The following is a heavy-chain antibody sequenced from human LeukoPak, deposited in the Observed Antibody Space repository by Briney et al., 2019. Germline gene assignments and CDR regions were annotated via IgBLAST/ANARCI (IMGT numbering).Heavy chain of an antibody. J-gene: IGHJ4*02. CDR3: AKDVYSSSPYYFDY. V-gene: IGHV3-23*01. Sequence: GGSLRLSCAASGFTFTSYWMHWVRQPPGKGLEWVSTISGSGGSTYSADSVKGRFTISRDNSKNTLSLQMNSLRAEDTAVYYCAKDVYSSSPYYFDYWGQGTLVTVSS. D-gene: IGHD6-13*01. CDR1: GFTFTSYW. CDR2: ISGSGGST.